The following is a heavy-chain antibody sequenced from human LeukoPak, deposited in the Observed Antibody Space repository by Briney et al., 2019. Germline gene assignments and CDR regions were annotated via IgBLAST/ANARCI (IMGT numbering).Heavy chain of an antibody. CDR1: GYTFTSYG. CDR2: ISAYNGNT. V-gene: IGHV1-18*01. Sequence: ASVKVSCKASGYTFTSYGISWVRQAPGQGLEWMGWISAYNGNTNYAQKLQGRVTTTTDTSTSTAYMELRSLRSDDTAVYYCARDSVGYYYYGMDVWGQGTTVTVSS. D-gene: IGHD2-15*01. CDR3: ARDSVGYYYYGMDV. J-gene: IGHJ6*02.